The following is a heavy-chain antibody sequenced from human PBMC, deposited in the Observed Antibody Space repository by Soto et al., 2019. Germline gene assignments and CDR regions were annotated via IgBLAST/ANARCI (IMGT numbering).Heavy chain of an antibody. J-gene: IGHJ4*02. CDR3: ASKRGCSYGLGY. V-gene: IGHV3-11*06. Sequence: GSLRLSCAASGFTFSDYYMSWIRQAPGKGLEWVSYISSSSSYTNYADSVKGRFTISRDNAKNSLYLQMNSLRAEDTAVYYCASKRGCSYGLGYWGQGTLVTVYS. D-gene: IGHD5-18*01. CDR2: ISSSSSYT. CDR1: GFTFSDYY.